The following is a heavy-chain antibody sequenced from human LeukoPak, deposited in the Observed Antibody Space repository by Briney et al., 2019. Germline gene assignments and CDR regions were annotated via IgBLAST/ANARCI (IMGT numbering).Heavy chain of an antibody. Sequence: GGSLRLSCAASGFTFSSYAMSWVRQAPGKGLEWVSVIYSGGSTYYADSVKGRFTISRDNSKNTLYLQMNSLRAEDTAVYYCARGALRWELLEGYFDYWGQGTLVTVSS. CDR3: ARGALRWELLEGYFDY. D-gene: IGHD1-26*01. CDR1: GFTFSSYA. V-gene: IGHV3-66*01. CDR2: IYSGGST. J-gene: IGHJ4*02.